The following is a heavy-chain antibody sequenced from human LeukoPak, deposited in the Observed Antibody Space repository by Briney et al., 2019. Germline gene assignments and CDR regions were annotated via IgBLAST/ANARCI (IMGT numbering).Heavy chain of an antibody. D-gene: IGHD6-13*01. CDR2: IYTSGST. CDR3: ASSALAAAGWGDAFDI. Sequence: SVTLSLTCTVSGGSISSYYGSWIRQPAGEGLEWIGRIYTSGSTNYNPSLKSRVTMSVDTSKNQFSLKLSSVTAADTAVYYCASSALAAAGWGDAFDIWGQGTMVTVSS. J-gene: IGHJ3*02. CDR1: GGSISSYY. V-gene: IGHV4-4*07.